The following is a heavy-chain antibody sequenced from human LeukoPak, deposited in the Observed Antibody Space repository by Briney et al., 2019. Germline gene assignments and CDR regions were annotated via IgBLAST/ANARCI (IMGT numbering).Heavy chain of an antibody. V-gene: IGHV4-39*07. Sequence: SETLSLTCTVSGGSISSSSYYWSWIRQPPGKGLEWIGEITRSGSTNYNPSLKSRVTISVDTSKDQFSLKLSSVTAADTAVYYCAKNDYGGNLPSIPWGQGTLVTVSS. CDR3: AKNDYGGNLPSIP. D-gene: IGHD4-23*01. CDR2: ITRSGST. CDR1: GGSISSSSYY. J-gene: IGHJ5*02.